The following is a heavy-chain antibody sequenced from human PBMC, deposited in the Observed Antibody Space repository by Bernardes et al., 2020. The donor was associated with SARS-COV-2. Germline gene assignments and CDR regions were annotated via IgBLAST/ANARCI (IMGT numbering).Heavy chain of an antibody. CDR2: LYPKGGGS. V-gene: IGHV1-2*02. Sequence: APVEVSCKASGYTFNDYYLHWVRRAPGQGLEWLGWLYPKGGGSSLAQKFQGRVTMNRDSYSETAFLEVKSLTSDDTAVYFCARDPSRGYDSVYFWGQGTLVTVSS. CDR3: ARDPSRGYDSVYF. D-gene: IGHD5-12*01. J-gene: IGHJ4*02. CDR1: GYTFNDYY.